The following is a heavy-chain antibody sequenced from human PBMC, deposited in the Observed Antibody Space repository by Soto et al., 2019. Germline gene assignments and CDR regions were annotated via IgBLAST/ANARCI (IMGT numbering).Heavy chain of an antibody. CDR3: ARGGWGSSWTHYYYGMDV. V-gene: IGHV3-30-3*01. CDR2: ISYDGSNK. J-gene: IGHJ6*02. D-gene: IGHD6-13*01. Sequence: GGSLRLSCAASGFTFSSYAMHWVRQAPGKXLEWVAVISYDGSNKYYADSVKGRFTISRDNSKNTLYLQMNSLRAEDTAVYYCARGGWGSSWTHYYYGMDVWGQGTTVTVSS. CDR1: GFTFSSYA.